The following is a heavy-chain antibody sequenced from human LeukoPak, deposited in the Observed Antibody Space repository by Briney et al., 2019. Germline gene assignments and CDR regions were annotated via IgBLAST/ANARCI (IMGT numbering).Heavy chain of an antibody. J-gene: IGHJ4*02. Sequence: ASVTVSCTASGYTFTSYAMHWVRQAPGQRLECMGWINTGNGNTKYSQKFQGRVTITRDTSASTAYMDLSSLRSEDTAVYYCARNTETAIPLPYYFDYWGQGTLVTVSS. CDR3: ARNTETAIPLPYYFDY. V-gene: IGHV1-3*04. CDR2: INTGNGNT. CDR1: GYTFTSYA. D-gene: IGHD2-21*02.